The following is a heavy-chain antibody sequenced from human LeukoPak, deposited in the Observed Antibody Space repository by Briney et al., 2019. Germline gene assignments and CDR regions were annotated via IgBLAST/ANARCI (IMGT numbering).Heavy chain of an antibody. Sequence: SVKVSCKASGGTFSSYAISWVRQAPGQGLEWMGGIIPIFGTANYAQKFQGRVTITADESTSTAYMELSSLRPEDTAVYYCASVVVPAAMGEIVNWFDPWGQGTLVTVSS. CDR3: ASVVVPAAMGEIVNWFDP. V-gene: IGHV1-69*13. CDR1: GGTFSSYA. J-gene: IGHJ5*02. D-gene: IGHD2-2*01. CDR2: IIPIFGTA.